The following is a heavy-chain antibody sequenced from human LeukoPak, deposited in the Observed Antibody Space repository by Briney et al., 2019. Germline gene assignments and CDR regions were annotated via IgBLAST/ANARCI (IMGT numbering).Heavy chain of an antibody. CDR3: AVYYDILTGYHYYMDV. Sequence: ASVKVSCKASGYTFGSDDINWVRQATGQGLEWMGWINPNNGNLGYAQKFQGRVTITRNTPISTAYMELSSLTSEDTAVYYCAVYYDILTGYHYYMDVWGKGTTVTVSS. D-gene: IGHD3-9*01. CDR1: GYTFGSDD. V-gene: IGHV1-8*03. CDR2: INPNNGNL. J-gene: IGHJ6*03.